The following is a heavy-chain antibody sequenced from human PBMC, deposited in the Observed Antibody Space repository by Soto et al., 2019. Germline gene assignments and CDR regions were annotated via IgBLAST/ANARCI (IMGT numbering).Heavy chain of an antibody. V-gene: IGHV3-33*01. CDR3: ARAGESDRFGEPHEPYYYYYYMDV. D-gene: IGHD3-10*01. CDR1: GFTFSSYG. Sequence: GGSLRLSCAASGFTFSSYGMHWVRQAPGKGLEWVAVIWYDGSNKYYADSVKGRFTISRDNSKNTLYLQMNSLRAEDTAVYYCARAGESDRFGEPHEPYYYYYYMDVWGKGTTVTVSS. J-gene: IGHJ6*03. CDR2: IWYDGSNK.